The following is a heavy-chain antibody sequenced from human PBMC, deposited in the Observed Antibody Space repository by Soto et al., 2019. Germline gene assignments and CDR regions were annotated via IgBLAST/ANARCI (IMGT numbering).Heavy chain of an antibody. CDR3: ARGPRGLYHHDY. D-gene: IGHD2-2*01. CDR2: INMDGSST. Sequence: EVQLVESGGGLVQPGGSLRLSCAASGFTFSGDWMHWVRQAAGKGLVWVSRINMDGSSTNYADSVKGRFTISRDNAKNTLYLQMNRLRVDDMAVYYCARGPRGLYHHDYWGQGALVTISS. CDR1: GFTFSGDW. J-gene: IGHJ4*02. V-gene: IGHV3-74*01.